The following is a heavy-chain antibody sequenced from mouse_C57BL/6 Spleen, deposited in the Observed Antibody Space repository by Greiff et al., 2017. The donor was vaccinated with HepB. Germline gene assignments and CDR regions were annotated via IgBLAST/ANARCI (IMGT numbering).Heavy chain of an antibody. J-gene: IGHJ4*01. V-gene: IGHV1-22*01. CDR1: GYTFTDYN. CDR2: INPNNGGT. Sequence: EVKLQESGPELVKPGASVKMSCKASGYTFTDYNMHWVKQSHGKSLEWIGYINPNNGGTSYNQKFKGKAKLTVNKSSRTAYMEFRSLTSEDSAVYYCARRGPYYDYTMDYWGQGTSVTVSS. CDR3: ARRGPYYDYTMDY. D-gene: IGHD2-4*01.